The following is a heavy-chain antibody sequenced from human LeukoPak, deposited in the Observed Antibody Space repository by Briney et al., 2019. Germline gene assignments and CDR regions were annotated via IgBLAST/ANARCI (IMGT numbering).Heavy chain of an antibody. CDR2: ISSSGSTI. Sequence: SGGSLRLSCAASGFTFSNAWMSWVRQAPGKGLEWVSYISSSGSTIYYADSVKGRFTISRDNAKNSLYLQMNSLRAEDTAVYYCAELGITMIGGVWGKGTTVTISS. D-gene: IGHD3-10*02. J-gene: IGHJ6*04. CDR1: GFTFSNAW. V-gene: IGHV3-48*04. CDR3: AELGITMIGGV.